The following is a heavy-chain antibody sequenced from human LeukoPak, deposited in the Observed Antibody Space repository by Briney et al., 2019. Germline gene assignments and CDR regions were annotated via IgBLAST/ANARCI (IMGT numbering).Heavy chain of an antibody. CDR2: IYPGDSDT. CDR3: ATLGDSYGSVGHNDY. Sequence: KCGESLKISCKGSGYSFTSYWIGWVRQMPGKGLEWMGIIYPGDSDTRYSPSFQGQVTISADKSITTAYLQWSSLKASDTAMYYCATLGDSYGSVGHNDYWGQGTLVTVSS. J-gene: IGHJ4*02. D-gene: IGHD5-18*01. V-gene: IGHV5-51*01. CDR1: GYSFTSYW.